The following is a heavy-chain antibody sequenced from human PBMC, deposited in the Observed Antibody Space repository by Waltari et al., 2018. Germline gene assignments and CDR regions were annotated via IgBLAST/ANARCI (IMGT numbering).Heavy chain of an antibody. Sequence: QVQLVQSGAEVRKPGASVKVSCKASGYTFTGYYMHWVRQAPGQGLEWMGWINPNSGGTNYSQKFQGRVTRTRDTSISTAYMELSRLRSDDTAVYYCARDPGVISDWYFDLWGRGTLVTVSS. J-gene: IGHJ2*01. CDR2: INPNSGGT. CDR1: GYTFTGYY. D-gene: IGHD3-10*01. CDR3: ARDPGVISDWYFDL. V-gene: IGHV1-2*02.